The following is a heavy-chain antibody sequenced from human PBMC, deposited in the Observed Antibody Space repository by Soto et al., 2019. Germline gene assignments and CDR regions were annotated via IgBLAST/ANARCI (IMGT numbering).Heavy chain of an antibody. CDR1: SFTFSRFW. Sequence: GGSLRLSCAASSFTFSRFWMSWVRQAPGKGLEWVANIKQDGSEKYFVDSVKGRFTISRDNAENSLYLQMNSLRAEDTAVYYCASDRPIFGVPSAPYYYYYVDVWGKGTTVTVS. CDR3: ASDRPIFGVPSAPYYYYYVDV. J-gene: IGHJ6*03. D-gene: IGHD3-3*01. CDR2: IKQDGSEK. V-gene: IGHV3-7*01.